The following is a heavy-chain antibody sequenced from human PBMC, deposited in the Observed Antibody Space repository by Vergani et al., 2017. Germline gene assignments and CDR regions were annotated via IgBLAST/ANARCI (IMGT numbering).Heavy chain of an antibody. CDR3: AREPPLTGFFDY. CDR2: ISPDGFST. CDR1: GYPFTAYY. J-gene: IGHJ4*02. V-gene: IGHV1-46*03. D-gene: IGHD3-9*01. Sequence: QVQLVQSGAEVGKPGASVKISCKAYGYPFTAYYIHWVRQAPEQGLEWVGVISPDGFSTFYAQKFQGRVTVTSDTSTSTVYMELTSLKSDDTAVYYCAREPPLTGFFDYWGQGTLVAVSS.